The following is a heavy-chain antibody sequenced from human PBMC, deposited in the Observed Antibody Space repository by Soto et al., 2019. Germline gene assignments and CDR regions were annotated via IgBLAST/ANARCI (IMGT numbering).Heavy chain of an antibody. V-gene: IGHV3-64*01. CDR3: ARGGPLRFLEWGKKNDAFDI. D-gene: IGHD3-3*01. CDR2: ISSNGHST. CDR1: GFTFSNYA. Sequence: PGGSLRLSCAASGFTFSNYAMHWVRQAPGKGLEYVSTISSNGHSTDYTNSVKGRFTISRDNSMNTLYLQMGSLRAEDMAVYYCARGGPLRFLEWGKKNDAFDIWGQGTMVTVSS. J-gene: IGHJ3*02.